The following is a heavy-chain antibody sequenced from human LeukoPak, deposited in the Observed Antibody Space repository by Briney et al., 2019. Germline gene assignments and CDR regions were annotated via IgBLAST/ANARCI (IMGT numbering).Heavy chain of an antibody. CDR1: GYTFTSYY. CDR2: INPSGGST. J-gene: IGHJ4*02. V-gene: IGHV1-46*01. D-gene: IGHD3-10*01. Sequence: ASVKVSCKASGYTFTSYYMHWVRQAPGQGLEWMGIINPSGGSTSYAQKFQGRVTMTRDTSTSTVYMELSSLRSEDTAVYYCARDLNGSGSYYGAVDYWGQGTLVTVSS. CDR3: ARDLNGSGSYYGAVDY.